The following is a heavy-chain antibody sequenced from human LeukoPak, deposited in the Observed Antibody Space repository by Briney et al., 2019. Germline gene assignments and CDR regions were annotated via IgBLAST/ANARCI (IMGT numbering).Heavy chain of an antibody. CDR1: GGSISSSSYH. D-gene: IGHD2-8*02. V-gene: IGHV4-39*01. CDR3: ARLGGVYGGYYFDY. Sequence: SETLSLTCTVSGGSISSSSYHWGWIRQPPGKGLEWIGSISYSGSTYYNLSLKSRVTISVDTSKNQFSLKLNSLTAADTAVYFCARLGGVYGGYYFDYWGQGTLVTVSS. J-gene: IGHJ4*02. CDR2: ISYSGST.